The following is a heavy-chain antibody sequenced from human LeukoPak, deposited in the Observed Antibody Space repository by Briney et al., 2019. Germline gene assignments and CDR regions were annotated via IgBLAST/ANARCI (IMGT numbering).Heavy chain of an antibody. D-gene: IGHD3-10*01. J-gene: IGHJ4*02. CDR3: ARGPYGSENYGYFDY. V-gene: IGHV3-33*01. CDR2: IWYDGSNK. CDR1: GFTFSTYG. Sequence: GGSLRLSCAASGFTFSTYGMHWVRQAPGKGLEWVAVIWYDGSNKYYVDSVKGRFTISRDNSKNTLYLQMNSLRVEDTAVYYCARGPYGSENYGYFDYWGQGTLVTVSS.